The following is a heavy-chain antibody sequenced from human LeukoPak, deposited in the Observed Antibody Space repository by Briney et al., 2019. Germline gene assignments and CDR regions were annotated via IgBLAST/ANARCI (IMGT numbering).Heavy chain of an antibody. CDR1: GGPISSFY. Sequence: SETLSLTCAVSGGPISSFYWSWIRQPPRQGLEWIGYIKYRGTTHYNPSLKQRVTLSVETSNNKRSLKLRSVTAADTSVYYCAGGLEYYILTGYSPFDNWGPGTLVTVSS. D-gene: IGHD3-9*01. J-gene: IGHJ4*02. CDR2: IKYRGTT. V-gene: IGHV4-59*01. CDR3: AGGLEYYILTGYSPFDN.